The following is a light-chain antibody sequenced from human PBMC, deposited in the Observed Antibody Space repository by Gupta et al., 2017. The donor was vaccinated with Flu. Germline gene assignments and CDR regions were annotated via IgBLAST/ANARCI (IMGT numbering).Light chain of an antibody. J-gene: IGKJ2*01. CDR1: QSIGRF. V-gene: IGKV1-39*01. CDR3: QQSYSSPYT. Sequence: PSSLSASVGDRVTITCRARQSIGRFLNWYQQKPGEAPKVLINGASSLQSGVPSTFSGSGSGTDFILTISSLQPEDFATYYCQQSYSSPYTFGQGTKLEI. CDR2: GAS.